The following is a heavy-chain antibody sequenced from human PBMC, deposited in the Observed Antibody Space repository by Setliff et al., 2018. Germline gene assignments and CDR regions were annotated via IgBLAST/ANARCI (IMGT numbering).Heavy chain of an antibody. D-gene: IGHD3-10*01. J-gene: IGHJ6*02. CDR3: AREVGPLWFGALDYYYYYYGMDV. CDR2: MNPNSGNT. V-gene: IGHV1-8*02. CDR1: GYTFTSYD. Sequence: ASVKVSCKASGYTFTSYDINWVRQATGQGLEWMGWMNPNSGNTGYAQKFQGRVTMTRNTSISTAYMELSSLRSEDTAVYYCAREVGPLWFGALDYYYYYYGMDVWGQGTTVTVSS.